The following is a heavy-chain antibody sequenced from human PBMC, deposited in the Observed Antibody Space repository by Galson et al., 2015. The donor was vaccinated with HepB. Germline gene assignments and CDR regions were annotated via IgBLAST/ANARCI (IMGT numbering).Heavy chain of an antibody. CDR3: ARVLGYSSSWYRGGNWFDP. J-gene: IGHJ5*02. D-gene: IGHD6-13*01. V-gene: IGHV4-34*01. CDR1: GGSFSGYY. CDR2: INHSGST. Sequence: TLSLTCAVYGGSFSGYYWSWIRQPPGKGLEWIGEINHSGSTNYNPSLKSRVTISVDTSKNQFSLKLSSVTAADTAVYYCARVLGYSSSWYRGGNWFDPWGQGTLVTVSS.